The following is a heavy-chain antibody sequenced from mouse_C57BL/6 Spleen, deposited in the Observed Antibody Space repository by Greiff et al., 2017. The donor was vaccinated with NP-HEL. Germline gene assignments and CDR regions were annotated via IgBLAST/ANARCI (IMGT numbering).Heavy chain of an antibody. CDR2: IDPEDGET. Sequence: VQLQQSGAELVKPGASVKLSCTASGFNIKDYYMHWVKQRTEQGLEWIGRIDPEDGETKYVPKFQGKATITADTSSNTAYLQLSSLTSEDTAVYYCARSRWLLGAMDYWGQGTSVTVSS. D-gene: IGHD2-3*01. CDR3: ARSRWLLGAMDY. CDR1: GFNIKDYY. V-gene: IGHV14-2*01. J-gene: IGHJ4*01.